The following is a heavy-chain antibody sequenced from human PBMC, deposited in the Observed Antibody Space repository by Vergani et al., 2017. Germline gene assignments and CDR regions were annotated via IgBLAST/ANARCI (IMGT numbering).Heavy chain of an antibody. D-gene: IGHD6-19*01. CDR2: MSSGDSI. V-gene: IGHV3-11*04. CDR3: ARVSPGDNSGWEPFDY. Sequence: QVQLVESGGGLVKPGGSLRLSCAASGFTFSDHYMSWVRQAPGKGLEWISYMSSGDSIYYADSVKGRFTVSRDNTKNTLYLQMNSLRAEDTAVYYCARVSPGDNSGWEPFDYWGQGTLVTVSS. CDR1: GFTFSDHY. J-gene: IGHJ4*02.